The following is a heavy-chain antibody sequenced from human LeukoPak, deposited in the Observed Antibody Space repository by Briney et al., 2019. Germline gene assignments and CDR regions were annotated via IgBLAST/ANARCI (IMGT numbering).Heavy chain of an antibody. Sequence: SETLSLTCTVSGGSISSYYWSWIRQPPGKGLEWIGYIYYSGSTNYTPSLKSRVTISVDTSKNQFSLKLSSVTAADTAVYYCARDGGVDCSSTSCYLGYWGQGTLVTVSS. D-gene: IGHD2-2*01. CDR1: GGSISSYY. CDR2: IYYSGST. J-gene: IGHJ4*02. V-gene: IGHV4-59*01. CDR3: ARDGGVDCSSTSCYLGY.